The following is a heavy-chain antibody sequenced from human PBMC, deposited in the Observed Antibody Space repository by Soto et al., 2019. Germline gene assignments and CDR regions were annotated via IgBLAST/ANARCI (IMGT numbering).Heavy chain of an antibody. J-gene: IGHJ3*02. CDR1: GFTFEDCA. Sequence: EVQLVESGGGLVQPGRSLRLSCAASGFTFEDCAMHWGRQAPGKGLEWVSGISWHSRNIDYADSVKGRFTISRDNARNYLYLQMNSLRPEDTALYYCAKEQNLVNGDEAFDMWGQGTMVTVSS. CDR2: ISWHSRNI. CDR3: AKEQNLVNGDEAFDM. V-gene: IGHV3-9*01. D-gene: IGHD2-21*02.